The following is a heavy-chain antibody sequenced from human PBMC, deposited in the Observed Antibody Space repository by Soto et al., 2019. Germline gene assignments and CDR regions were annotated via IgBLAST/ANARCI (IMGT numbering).Heavy chain of an antibody. J-gene: IGHJ4*02. CDR1: GFTFSGYA. CDR2: IGGSGSTT. Sequence: EVHLLESGGDLVQPGGSLRLSCAASGFTFSGYAMSWVRQAPGKGLEWVSYIGGSGSTTCYADSVKGRFTISRDNSKNTVDLQMNSLRAEDTAVYYCAKDRPSRNSGYDFEADYWGQGTLVTVSS. CDR3: AKDRPSRNSGYDFEADY. V-gene: IGHV3-23*01. D-gene: IGHD5-12*01.